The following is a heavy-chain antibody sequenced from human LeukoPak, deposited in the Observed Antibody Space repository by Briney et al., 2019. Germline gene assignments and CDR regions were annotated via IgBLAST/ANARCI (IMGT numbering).Heavy chain of an antibody. D-gene: IGHD2-2*01. J-gene: IGHJ4*02. CDR2: ISYDGSNK. Sequence: PGGSLRLSCSASGFTFSSYAMHWVRQAPGKGLEWVAVISYDGSNKYYADSVKGRFTISRDNSRNTLYLQMNSLRAEDTAVYYCARDECSTTSCYPSPKLRYWGQGTLVTVSS. CDR1: GFTFSSYA. V-gene: IGHV3-30-3*01. CDR3: ARDECSTTSCYPSPKLRY.